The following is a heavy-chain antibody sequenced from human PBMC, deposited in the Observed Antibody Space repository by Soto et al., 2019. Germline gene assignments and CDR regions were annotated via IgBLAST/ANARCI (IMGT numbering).Heavy chain of an antibody. Sequence: SETLSLTCAVYGGSFSGYYWIWIRQPPGKGLEWIGEINHSGSTNYNPSLKSRVTISVDTSKNQFSLKLSSVTAADTAVYYCARLTGPAIAVAGTYYFDYWGQGTLVTVSS. D-gene: IGHD6-19*01. J-gene: IGHJ4*02. CDR1: GGSFSGYY. V-gene: IGHV4-34*01. CDR2: INHSGST. CDR3: ARLTGPAIAVAGTYYFDY.